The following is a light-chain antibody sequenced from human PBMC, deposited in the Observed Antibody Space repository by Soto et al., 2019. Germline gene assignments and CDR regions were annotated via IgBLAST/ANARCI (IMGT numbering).Light chain of an antibody. J-gene: IGLJ1*01. V-gene: IGLV2-14*01. CDR3: SSYTNTGTLYV. CDR1: SRDIGFYNY. Sequence: QSVLTQPASVSGSPGQSITISCTGTSRDIGFYNYVSWYQQHPGKATKLIIYEVAKRPSGVSSRSSGSKSGNTASLTISGLQAEDEADYHCSSYTNTGTLYVFGTGTKLTVL. CDR2: EVA.